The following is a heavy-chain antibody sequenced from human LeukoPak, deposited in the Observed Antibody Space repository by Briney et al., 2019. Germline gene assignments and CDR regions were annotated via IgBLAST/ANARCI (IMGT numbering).Heavy chain of an antibody. CDR3: ARGDIVVVPAGYGPFDY. CDR2: IIPIFGTA. D-gene: IGHD2-2*01. V-gene: IGHV1-69*13. Sequence: SVKVSCKASGYTFTGYYMHWVRQAPGQGLEWMGGIIPIFGTANYAQKFQGRVTITADESTSTAYMVLSSLRSEDTAVYYCARGDIVVVPAGYGPFDYWGQGTLVTVFS. CDR1: GYTFTGYY. J-gene: IGHJ4*02.